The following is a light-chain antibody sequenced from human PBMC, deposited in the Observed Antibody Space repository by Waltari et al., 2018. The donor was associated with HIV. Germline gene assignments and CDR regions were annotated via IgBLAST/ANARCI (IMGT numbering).Light chain of an antibody. Sequence: SSELTQAPIVSVPLGQTINIPCQDDTLRLFFANSYQHRPGQAPVLVVYGGNRRPSGIPDRFSASNSGNTSSLIISKSEAGDEADYFCHSRDTNGERYVFGGGTRVNVL. V-gene: IGLV3-19*01. CDR3: HSRDTNGERYV. J-gene: IGLJ1*01. CDR2: GGN. CDR1: TLRLFF.